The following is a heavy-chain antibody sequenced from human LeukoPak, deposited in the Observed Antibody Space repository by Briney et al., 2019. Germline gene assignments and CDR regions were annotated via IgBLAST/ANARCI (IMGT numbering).Heavy chain of an antibody. CDR3: ARDRGGLDAFDI. D-gene: IGHD3-10*01. J-gene: IGHJ3*02. Sequence: SETLSLTCTVSGGSISSSSYYWGWIRQSPGKGLEWIGNIHHSGNIYYNVSLKSRVTISVHTSNNQFSLNLNSVTAADTAVYYCARDRGGLDAFDIWGQGTMVTVSS. CDR2: IHHSGNI. CDR1: GGSISSSSYY. V-gene: IGHV4-39*07.